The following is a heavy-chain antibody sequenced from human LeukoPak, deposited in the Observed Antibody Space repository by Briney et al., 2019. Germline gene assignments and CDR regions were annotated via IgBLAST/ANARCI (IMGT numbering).Heavy chain of an antibody. J-gene: IGHJ5*02. V-gene: IGHV1-69*05. CDR2: IIPIFGTT. Sequence: GASVKVSCKASGGTFNSYAISWVRQAPGQGLEWMGGIIPIFGTTNYARKFRGRVTMTTDTSTSTAYMELRSLRSDDTAVYYCARDRGPQFDPWGQGTLVTVSS. CDR1: GGTFNSYA. CDR3: ARDRGPQFDP.